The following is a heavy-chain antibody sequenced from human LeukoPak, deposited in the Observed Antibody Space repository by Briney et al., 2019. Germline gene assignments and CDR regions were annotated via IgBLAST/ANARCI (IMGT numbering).Heavy chain of an antibody. CDR2: FDPEDGEA. CDR3: ATSNYFGSGSVYYFEY. Sequence: ASVKVSCRVSGYTLTKLPIHWVRQAPGRGLEWTGSFDPEDGEAIYARRFRGRVTMTEDTPTDTAYMELSSLKSVDTAVYYCATSNYFGSGSVYYFEYWGQGTLVTVSS. J-gene: IGHJ4*02. V-gene: IGHV1-24*01. CDR1: GYTLTKLP. D-gene: IGHD3-10*01.